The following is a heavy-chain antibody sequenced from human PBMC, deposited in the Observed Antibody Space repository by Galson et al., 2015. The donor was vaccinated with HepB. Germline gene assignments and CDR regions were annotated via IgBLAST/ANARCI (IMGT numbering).Heavy chain of an antibody. J-gene: IGHJ4*02. CDR2: ISYDGSNK. Sequence: SLRLSCAASGFTFSSYAMHWVRQAPGKGLEWVAVISYDGSNKYYADSVKGRFTISRDNSKNTLYLQMNSLRAEDTAVYYCARGLRFLGFAAGVDYWGQGTLVTVSS. CDR1: GFTFSSYA. CDR3: ARGLRFLGFAAGVDY. V-gene: IGHV3-30-3*01. D-gene: IGHD3-3*01.